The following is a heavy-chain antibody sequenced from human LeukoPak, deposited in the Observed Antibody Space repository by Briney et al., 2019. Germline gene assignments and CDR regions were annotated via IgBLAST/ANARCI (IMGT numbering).Heavy chain of an antibody. CDR1: GFTVSSNY. D-gene: IGHD6-19*01. CDR2: IYTGGST. J-gene: IGHJ4*02. CDR3: AKRPGYSSGWFYFDY. Sequence: GGSLRLSCAASGFTVSSNYMSWVRQAPGKGLEWVSVIYTGGSTYYSDSVKGRFTISRDNSKNTLYLQMNSLRAEDTAVYYCAKRPGYSSGWFYFDYWGQGTLVTVSS. V-gene: IGHV3-53*01.